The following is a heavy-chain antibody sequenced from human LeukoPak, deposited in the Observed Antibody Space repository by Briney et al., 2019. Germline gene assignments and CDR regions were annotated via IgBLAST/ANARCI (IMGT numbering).Heavy chain of an antibody. D-gene: IGHD3-10*01. CDR3: ASSTPLTSFDY. V-gene: IGHV3-48*03. Sequence: PGGSLRLSCAASGFTFSSYEMDWVRQAPGKGLEWVSYISSSGSTIYYADSVKGRFTISRDNAKNSLYLQMNSLSAEDTAVYYCASSTPLTSFDYWGQGTLVTVSS. CDR1: GFTFSSYE. CDR2: ISSSGSTI. J-gene: IGHJ4*02.